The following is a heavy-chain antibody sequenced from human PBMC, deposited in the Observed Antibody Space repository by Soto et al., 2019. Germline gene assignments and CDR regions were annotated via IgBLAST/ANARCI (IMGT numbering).Heavy chain of an antibody. Sequence: EVQLVESGGGLVKPGGSLTLSCAASGFTFSTYSMNWFRQAPGEGLEWVSPVSSSGTYRYYADSVKGRFTVSRYNAENTLFLQMNSLRAEDTRVYYCARVEDTLIDEVGYVGDHGMDDWGQGTTVTVSS. J-gene: IGHJ6*02. D-gene: IGHD3-22*01. V-gene: IGHV3-21*01. CDR1: GFTFSTYS. CDR3: ARVEDTLIDEVGYVGDHGMDD. CDR2: VSSSGTYR.